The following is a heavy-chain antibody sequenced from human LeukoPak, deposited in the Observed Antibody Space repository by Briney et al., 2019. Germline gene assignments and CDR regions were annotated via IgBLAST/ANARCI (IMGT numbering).Heavy chain of an antibody. D-gene: IGHD1-7*01. CDR3: TTGRVYNWNYVGIFDY. Sequence: GGSLRLSCAASDFNFVTYAMSWVRQAPGKGLEWVGRIKSKTDGGTTDYAAPVKGRFTISRDDSKNTLYLQMNSLKTEDTAVYYCTTGRVYNWNYVGIFDYWGQGTLVTVSS. CDR2: IKSKTDGGTT. J-gene: IGHJ4*02. V-gene: IGHV3-15*01. CDR1: DFNFVTYA.